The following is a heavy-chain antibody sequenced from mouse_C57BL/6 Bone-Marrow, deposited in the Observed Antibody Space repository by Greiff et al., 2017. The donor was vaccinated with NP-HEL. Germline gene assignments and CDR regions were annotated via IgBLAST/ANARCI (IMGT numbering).Heavy chain of an antibody. V-gene: IGHV1-69*01. D-gene: IGHD2-1*01. CDR3: ARDRDYGNYLYAMDY. J-gene: IGHJ4*01. Sequence: VQLQQPGAELVLPEASVKLSCKASGYTFTSYSMHWVKQRPGQGLEWIGEIDPSDSYTNYNQTFKGKSTLTVDKSSSTAYLQLSSLTSADSAVYYCARDRDYGNYLYAMDYGGQGTSVTVSS. CDR2: IDPSDSYT. CDR1: GYTFTSYS.